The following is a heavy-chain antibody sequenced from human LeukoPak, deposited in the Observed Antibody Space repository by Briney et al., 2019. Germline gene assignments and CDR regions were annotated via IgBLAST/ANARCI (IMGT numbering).Heavy chain of an antibody. CDR1: GGSISSYY. V-gene: IGHV4-59*01. Sequence: PSETLSLTCTVSGGSISSYYWNWIRQPPGKGLEWIGYIYYSGSTNYNPSLESRVTISVDTSKNQFSLKLSSVTAVDTAVYYCARLRPDYDILTGFPMDVWGPGTTVTVSS. CDR2: IYYSGST. D-gene: IGHD3-9*01. J-gene: IGHJ6*02. CDR3: ARLRPDYDILTGFPMDV.